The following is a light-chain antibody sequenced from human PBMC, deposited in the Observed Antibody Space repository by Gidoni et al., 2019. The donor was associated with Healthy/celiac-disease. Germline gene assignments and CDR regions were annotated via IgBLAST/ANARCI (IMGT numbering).Light chain of an antibody. CDR3: AAWDDGRSGYVV. CDR1: SSNIGSNY. Sequence: HSLLPQPPPASRTPESRAPTSCSGSSSNIGSNYVYCYRQHPGTAPKLLIYRNNQRPSGVPDRVSGSESGTSASLAISGLRSEDEADYYYAAWDDGRSGYVVFGGGTKLTVL. J-gene: IGLJ2*01. CDR2: RNN. V-gene: IGLV1-47*01.